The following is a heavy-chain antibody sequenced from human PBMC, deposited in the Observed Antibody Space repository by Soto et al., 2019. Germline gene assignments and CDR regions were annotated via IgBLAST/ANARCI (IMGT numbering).Heavy chain of an antibody. CDR3: ARGSGIVALPGELEDVKYDS. CDR1: GQSFSGHS. Sequence: QVQLQQWGAGLVKPSETLSLSCAVYGQSFSGHSWAWIRQPPGKGLEWIGDINESGSTYYNPALNVRVTNSTDTSTNQFSLKLSSVRAADTGPYFCARGSGIVALPGELEDVKYDSWGQGTLVNVSS. D-gene: IGHD2-21*01. CDR2: INESGST. V-gene: IGHV4-34*01. J-gene: IGHJ4*02.